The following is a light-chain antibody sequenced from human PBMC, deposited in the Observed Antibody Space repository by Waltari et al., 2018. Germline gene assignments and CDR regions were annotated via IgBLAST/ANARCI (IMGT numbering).Light chain of an antibody. CDR1: SGINVGTYR. CDR3: LIWHNSAWM. CDR2: YKSDSDK. Sequence: QAVVTQPSSLSASPGASASLTCTLRSGINVGTYRIHWYQQKPGSPPQYLLTYKSDSDKQRGSGVPSRFSGSKDASANAGIVLIAGLQSVEEADYYCLIWHNSAWMFGGGTKLTVL. J-gene: IGLJ3*02. V-gene: IGLV5-45*02.